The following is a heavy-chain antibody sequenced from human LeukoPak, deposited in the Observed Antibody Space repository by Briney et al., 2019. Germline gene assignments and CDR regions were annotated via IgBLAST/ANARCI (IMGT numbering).Heavy chain of an antibody. CDR3: ARDQGGYDYVWGSYRSKFFDY. CDR2: IKQDGSEE. CDR1: GISFSSYW. Sequence: GGSLRLSCEASGISFSSYWMSWVRQAPGKGLEWVANIKQDGSEETYVDSVKGRFTISRDNAKNSLFLQMNNLRAEDTAVYYCARDQGGYDYVWGSYRSKFFDYWGQGTLVTVSS. D-gene: IGHD3-16*02. V-gene: IGHV3-7*01. J-gene: IGHJ4*02.